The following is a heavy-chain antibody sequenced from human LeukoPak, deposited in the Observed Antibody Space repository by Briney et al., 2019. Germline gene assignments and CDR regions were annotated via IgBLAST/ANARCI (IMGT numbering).Heavy chain of an antibody. J-gene: IGHJ5*02. CDR1: GSSIISNSY. CDR2: IYHTGST. D-gene: IGHD3-3*01. Sequence: SETLSLTCGVSGSSIISNSYWGWIRQPPGKGLEWIGTIYHTGSTYYNPSLKSRVTISIDTSKNQFSLKLKSVTAEDPAVYYCARESFDFWRSRPNWFDPWGQGTLVTVSS. V-gene: IGHV4-38-2*02. CDR3: ARESFDFWRSRPNWFDP.